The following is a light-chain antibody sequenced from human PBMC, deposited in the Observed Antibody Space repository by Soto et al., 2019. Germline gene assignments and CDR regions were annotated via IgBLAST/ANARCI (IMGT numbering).Light chain of an antibody. J-gene: IGLJ1*01. V-gene: IGLV2-14*01. CDR3: SSYTSSRSLV. CDR2: EVT. CDR1: SSDIALYNY. Sequence: SVLTQPASVSGSPGQSITISCTGTSSDIALYNYVSWYQQHPGKAPKLVIYEVTHRPSGVSNRFSGSKSGNTASLTISGLQTDDEADYYCSSYTSSRSLVFGTGTKVTVL.